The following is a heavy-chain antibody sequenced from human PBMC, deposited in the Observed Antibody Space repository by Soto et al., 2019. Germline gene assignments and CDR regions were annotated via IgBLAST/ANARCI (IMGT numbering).Heavy chain of an antibody. V-gene: IGHV1-69*02. CDR2: TIPILGVT. J-gene: IGHJ3*02. CDR3: RLYNYGDDAFDI. Sequence: QVQLVQSGAEVKKPGSSVKVSCKASGDTFRKFSISWQRQAPGQGLEWVGRTIPILGVTNYAEKFQDRVTIIADLSTGTVYMDMSSLRSDDTAVYYCRLYNYGDDAFDIWGQGTLVTVSA. D-gene: IGHD5-18*01. CDR1: GDTFRKFS.